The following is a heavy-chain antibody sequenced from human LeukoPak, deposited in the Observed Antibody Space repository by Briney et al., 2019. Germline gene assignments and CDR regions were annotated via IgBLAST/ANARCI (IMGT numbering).Heavy chain of an antibody. V-gene: IGHV3-23*01. CDR2: ISGSGGST. J-gene: IGHJ4*02. D-gene: IGHD6-6*01. Sequence: GGSLRLSCAASGFTFSSYAMSWVRQAPGKGLEWVSAISGSGGSTYYADSVKGRFTISRDNSKNTLYLQMNSLRAEDTAVYYCARGTALPIAAPYYFDYWGQGTLVTVSS. CDR3: ARGTALPIAAPYYFDY. CDR1: GFTFSSYA.